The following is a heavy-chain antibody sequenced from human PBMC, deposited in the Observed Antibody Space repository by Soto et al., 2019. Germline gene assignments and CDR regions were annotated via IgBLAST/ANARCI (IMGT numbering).Heavy chain of an antibody. CDR2: ISATGST. V-gene: IGHV3-23*01. J-gene: IGHJ4*02. D-gene: IGHD6-19*01. CDR3: AKVSNKWAVAQRGYFDY. Sequence: PGGSLRLSCEAPWFTFCKYSLSWVRPAPGGGLEWVSTISATGSTLYADSVKGRFTISRDNSKNTVYLQMNFLRAEDTAVYYCAKVSNKWAVAQRGYFDYWGQGTLVTVSS. CDR1: WFTFCKYS.